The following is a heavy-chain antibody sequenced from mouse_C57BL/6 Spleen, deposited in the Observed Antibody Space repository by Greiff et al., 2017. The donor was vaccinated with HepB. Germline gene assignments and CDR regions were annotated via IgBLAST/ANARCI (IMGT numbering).Heavy chain of an antibody. Sequence: QVQLQQSGAELVKPGASVKISCKASGYAFSSYWMNWVKQRPGKGLEWIGQIYPGDGDTNYNGKFKGKATLTADKSSSTAYMQRSSLTSEDSAVYFCARGLTTGYYFDYWGQGTTLTVSS. D-gene: IGHD2-12*01. CDR1: GYAFSSYW. V-gene: IGHV1-80*01. CDR2: IYPGDGDT. J-gene: IGHJ2*01. CDR3: ARGLTTGYYFDY.